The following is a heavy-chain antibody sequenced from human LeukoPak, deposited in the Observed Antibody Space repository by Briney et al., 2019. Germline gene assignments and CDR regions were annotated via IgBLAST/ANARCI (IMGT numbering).Heavy chain of an antibody. CDR1: GFTFSSYG. V-gene: IGHV3-30*02. J-gene: IGHJ4*02. CDR3: AKDRSNDFWSGYLFDY. Sequence: SGGSLRLSCAASGFTFSSYGMHWVRQAPGKGLEWVAFIRYDGSNKYYADSVKGRFTISRDNSKNTLYLQMNSLRAEDTAVYYCAKDRSNDFWSGYLFDYWGQGTLVTVSS. CDR2: IRYDGSNK. D-gene: IGHD3-3*01.